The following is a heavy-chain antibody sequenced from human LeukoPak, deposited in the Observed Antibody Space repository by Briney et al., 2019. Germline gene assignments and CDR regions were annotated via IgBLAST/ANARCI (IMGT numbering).Heavy chain of an antibody. CDR1: GGSISGYY. CDR3: ARDPLNWRAFDI. J-gene: IGHJ3*02. V-gene: IGHV4-59*01. CDR2: IYYSGST. D-gene: IGHD1-1*01. Sequence: SETLSLTCTVSGGSISGYYWSWIRQPPGKGLEWIGYIYYSGSTNYNPSLKSRVTISVDTSKSQFSLKLGSVTAADTAVYYCARDPLNWRAFDIRGKGTVVTVSS.